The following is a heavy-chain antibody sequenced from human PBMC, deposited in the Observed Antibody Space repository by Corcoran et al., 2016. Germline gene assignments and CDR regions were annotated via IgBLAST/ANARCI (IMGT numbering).Heavy chain of an antibody. CDR1: GFTFSSSW. CDR3: ARDDALGYCSSTSCYGGYYYGMDV. CDR2: IKQDGSEK. D-gene: IGHD2-2*01. V-gene: IGHV3-7*03. Sequence: EVQLVESGGGLVQPGGSLRLSCAASGFTFSSSWMSWVRQAPGKGLEWVANIKQDGSEKYYVDSVKGRFTISRDNAKNSLYLQMNSLRAEDTAVYYWARDDALGYCSSTSCYGGYYYGMDVWGQGTTVTVSS. J-gene: IGHJ6*02.